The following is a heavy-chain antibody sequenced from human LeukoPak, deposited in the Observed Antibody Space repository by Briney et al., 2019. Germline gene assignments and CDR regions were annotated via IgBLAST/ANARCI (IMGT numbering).Heavy chain of an antibody. CDR1: GFSFSSSY. CDR3: AKGYIGSYFGS. V-gene: IGHV3-53*01. CDR2: FYRGDTT. Sequence: PGGSLRLSCAASGFSFSSSYMYWVRQAPGKGLEWVSFFYRGDTTYYADSVKGRFTISRDNSKNTLYLQMNSLRAEDTAVYYCAKGYIGSYFGSWGQGTLVTVSS. D-gene: IGHD1-26*01. J-gene: IGHJ4*02.